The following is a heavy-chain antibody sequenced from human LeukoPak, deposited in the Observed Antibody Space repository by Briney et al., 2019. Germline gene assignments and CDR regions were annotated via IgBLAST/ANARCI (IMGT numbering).Heavy chain of an antibody. Sequence: PGGSLRLSCAASGFTFSSYAMSWVRQAPGKGLEWVSAISGSGGSTYYADSVKGRFTISRDNSKNALYLQMNSLRAEDTAVYYCAKSGVWPLVRPVYFDYWGQGTLVTVSS. CDR2: ISGSGGST. V-gene: IGHV3-23*01. J-gene: IGHJ4*02. D-gene: IGHD6-13*01. CDR3: AKSGVWPLVRPVYFDY. CDR1: GFTFSSYA.